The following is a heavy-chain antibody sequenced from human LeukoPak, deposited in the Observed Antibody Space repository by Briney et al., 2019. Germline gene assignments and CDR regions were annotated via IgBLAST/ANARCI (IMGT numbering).Heavy chain of an antibody. D-gene: IGHD2-15*01. CDR2: IKNKNTGETT. Sequence: PGGSLRLSCAASGFTFSDAWMSWVRQAPGKGLEWVGRIKNKNTGETTDYAAPVKGRFTISRDDSKNTLYLQMNSLKSEDTAVYYCTRAIGGGRDPDFDCWGQGTLVTVSS. V-gene: IGHV3-15*01. CDR1: GFTFSDAW. J-gene: IGHJ4*02. CDR3: TRAIGGGRDPDFDC.